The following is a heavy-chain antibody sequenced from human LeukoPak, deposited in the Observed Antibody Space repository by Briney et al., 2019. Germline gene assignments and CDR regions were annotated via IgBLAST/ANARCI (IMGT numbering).Heavy chain of an antibody. CDR3: ARVPPNSSSWYWFDP. CDR2: IYYSGST. D-gene: IGHD6-13*01. J-gene: IGHJ5*02. Sequence: SETLSLTCTVPGGSIRSNYWSWIRQPPGKGLEWIGYIYYSGSTNYNPSLKSRVTISVDTSKNQFSLNLRSVTAADTAVYYCARVPPNSSSWYWFDPWGQGTLVTVSS. CDR1: GGSIRSNY. V-gene: IGHV4-59*01.